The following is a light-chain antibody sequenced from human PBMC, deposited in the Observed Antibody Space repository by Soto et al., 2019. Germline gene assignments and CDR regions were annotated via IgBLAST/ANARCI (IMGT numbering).Light chain of an antibody. V-gene: IGKV4-1*01. J-gene: IGKJ1*01. CDR3: QKYYSTPRT. Sequence: DIVMTQSPDSLSVSLGERATINCKSSQTVLYSSNNKNHLAWYQQRPGQPPKLXFSWESTRESGVPDRFSASGSGTDFTLSIGRLQAEDVAVYYCQKYYSTPRTCGQGTKVDIK. CDR1: QTVLYSSNNKNH. CDR2: WES.